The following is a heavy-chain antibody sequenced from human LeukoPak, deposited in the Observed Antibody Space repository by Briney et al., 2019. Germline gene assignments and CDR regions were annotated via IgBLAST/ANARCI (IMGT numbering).Heavy chain of an antibody. D-gene: IGHD6-13*01. Sequence: PGGSLRLSCAASGFTFTSYGISWVRQAPGQGLEWMGWISAYNGNTNYAQKLQGRVTMTTDTSTSTAYMELRSLRSDDTAVYYCARPHFPDSSSGAFDIWGQGTMVTVSS. V-gene: IGHV1-18*01. J-gene: IGHJ3*02. CDR1: GFTFTSYG. CDR3: ARPHFPDSSSGAFDI. CDR2: ISAYNGNT.